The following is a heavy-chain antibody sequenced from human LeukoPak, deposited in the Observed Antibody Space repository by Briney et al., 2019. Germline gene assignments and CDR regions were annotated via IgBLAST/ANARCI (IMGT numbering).Heavy chain of an antibody. CDR3: ASSGHYSGSYYYGMDV. Sequence: ASVKVSCKASGYTFTGYYMHWVRQAPGQGLEWMGWINPNSGGTNYAQKFQGRVTMTRDTSISTAYMELSRLRSDDTAVYYCASSGHYSGSYYYGMDVWGQGTTVTVSS. D-gene: IGHD1-26*01. CDR2: INPNSGGT. V-gene: IGHV1-2*02. J-gene: IGHJ6*02. CDR1: GYTFTGYY.